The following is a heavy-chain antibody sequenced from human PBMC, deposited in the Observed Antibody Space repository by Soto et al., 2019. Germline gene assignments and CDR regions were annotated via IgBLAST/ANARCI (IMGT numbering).Heavy chain of an antibody. CDR2: IIPIFGTA. J-gene: IGHJ6*02. Sequence: GASVKVSCKASGGTFSSHAISWVRQAPGQGLEWMGGIIPIFGTANYAQKFQGRVTITADESTSTAYMELSSLRSEDTAVYYCARDYGLESANGSFRNKQPANHGTYYYYGMDVWGQGTTVTVSS. CDR1: GGTFSSHA. D-gene: IGHD1-1*01. CDR3: ARDYGLESANGSFRNKQPANHGTYYYYGMDV. V-gene: IGHV1-69*13.